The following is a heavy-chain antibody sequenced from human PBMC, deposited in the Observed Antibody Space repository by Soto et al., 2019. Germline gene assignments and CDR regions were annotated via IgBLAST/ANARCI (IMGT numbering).Heavy chain of an antibody. J-gene: IGHJ4*02. D-gene: IGHD2-15*01. Sequence: PSETLSLTCTVSGGSISSSNYFWGWIRQPPENGLEWIGSVFYTGSTYYKSSLKSRATISVDTSKNQVSLKLSSVTAADTAVYYCAGKKGYCGGGNCSLYFAFWGKGTLVTVPS. CDR1: GGSISSSNYF. CDR3: AGKKGYCGGGNCSLYFAF. CDR2: VFYTGST. V-gene: IGHV4-39*01.